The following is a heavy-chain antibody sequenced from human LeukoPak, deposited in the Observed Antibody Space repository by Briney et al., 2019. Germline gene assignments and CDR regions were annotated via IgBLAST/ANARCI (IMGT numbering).Heavy chain of an antibody. Sequence: SETLSLTCTVSGGSISSYYWSWIRQPAGKGLERIGRIYTSGSTNYNPSLKSRVTMSVDTSKNQFSLKLSSVIAADTAVYYCARDTYYYGSGSYPWFDPWGQGTLVTVSS. CDR3: ARDTYYYGSGSYPWFDP. V-gene: IGHV4-4*07. J-gene: IGHJ5*02. CDR1: GGSISSYY. CDR2: IYTSGST. D-gene: IGHD3-10*01.